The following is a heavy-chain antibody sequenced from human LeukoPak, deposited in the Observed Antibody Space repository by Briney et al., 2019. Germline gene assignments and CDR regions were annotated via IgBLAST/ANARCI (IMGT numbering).Heavy chain of an antibody. Sequence: GGSLRLSCAASGFTFSSYAMHWVRQAPGKGLEWVSGISWNSGSIGYADSVKGRFTISRDNAKNSLYLQMNSLRAEDTALYYCAKVRKPYDSSGYYLLFDAFDIWGQGTMVTVSS. CDR2: ISWNSGSI. V-gene: IGHV3-9*01. J-gene: IGHJ3*02. CDR1: GFTFSSYA. D-gene: IGHD3-22*01. CDR3: AKVRKPYDSSGYYLLFDAFDI.